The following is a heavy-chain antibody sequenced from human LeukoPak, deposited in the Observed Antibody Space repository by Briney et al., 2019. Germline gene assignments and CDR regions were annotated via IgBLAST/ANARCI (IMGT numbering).Heavy chain of an antibody. D-gene: IGHD2-15*01. CDR1: GYTFTSYY. Sequence: ASVKVSCKASGYTFTSYYMHWVRQAPGQGLEWMGIINPSGGGTNYAQKFQGRVTMTRDMSTSTVYMELSSLRSEDTAVYYCAREGYCSGGSCYSGAHFQHWGQGTLVTVSS. CDR2: INPSGGGT. CDR3: AREGYCSGGSCYSGAHFQH. J-gene: IGHJ1*01. V-gene: IGHV1-46*01.